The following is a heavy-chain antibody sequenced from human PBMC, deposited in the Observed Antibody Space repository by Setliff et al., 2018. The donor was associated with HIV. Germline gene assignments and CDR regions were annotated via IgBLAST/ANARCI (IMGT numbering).Heavy chain of an antibody. V-gene: IGHV4-39*02. D-gene: IGHD2-2*01. J-gene: IGHJ4*02. CDR1: GGSISSSSYY. CDR2: IFYSGSA. CDR3: ARESACSSTSCPKVLDY. Sequence: SETLSLTCTVSGGSISSSSYYWGWIRQPPGKGREWIGSIFYSGSANYNPSLRSPVAISVDTSKNQFSLKLTSVTAADTAVYYCARESACSSTSCPKVLDYWGQGTLVTVSS.